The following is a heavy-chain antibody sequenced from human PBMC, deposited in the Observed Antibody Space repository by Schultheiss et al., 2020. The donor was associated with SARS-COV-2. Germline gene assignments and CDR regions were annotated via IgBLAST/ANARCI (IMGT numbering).Heavy chain of an antibody. CDR3: AKVLYSSSWYGPYYFDY. Sequence: GGSLRLSCAASGFTFSSYWMHWVRQAPGKGLVWVSRINSDGSSTSYADSVKGRFTISRDNAKNSLYLQMNSLRAEDTALYYCAKVLYSSSWYGPYYFDYWGQGTLVTVSS. CDR2: INSDGSST. D-gene: IGHD6-13*01. J-gene: IGHJ4*02. V-gene: IGHV3-74*01. CDR1: GFTFSSYW.